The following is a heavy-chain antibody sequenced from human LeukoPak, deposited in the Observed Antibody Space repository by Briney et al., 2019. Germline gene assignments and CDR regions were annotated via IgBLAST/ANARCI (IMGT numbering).Heavy chain of an antibody. D-gene: IGHD3-10*01. CDR2: IYTSGST. Sequence: SETLSLTCTVSGGSISSGSYYWSWIRQPAGKGLEWIGRIYTSGSTIYNPSLKSRVTISVDTSKNQFSLKLSSVTAADTAVYYCARDPPGSGSYYDYWGQGTLVTVSS. V-gene: IGHV4-61*02. J-gene: IGHJ4*02. CDR1: GGSISSGSYY. CDR3: ARDPPGSGSYYDY.